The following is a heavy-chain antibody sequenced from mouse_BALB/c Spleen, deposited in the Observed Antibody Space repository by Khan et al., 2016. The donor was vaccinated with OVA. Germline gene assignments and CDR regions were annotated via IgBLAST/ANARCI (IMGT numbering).Heavy chain of an antibody. CDR3: ASLAYYYNSEGFAY. V-gene: IGHV5-6*01. D-gene: IGHD1-1*01. J-gene: IGHJ3*01. CDR2: ISSGGSYT. Sequence: EVKVVESGGVLVKPGGSLKLSCAASGFTFSTYGMSWVRQIPDKRLEWVATISSGGSYTYYPDVVKGRFTISRDNAKNTLYLQMNSLNSEDTAMYYCASLAYYYNSEGFAYWGQGTLVTVSA. CDR1: GFTFSTYG.